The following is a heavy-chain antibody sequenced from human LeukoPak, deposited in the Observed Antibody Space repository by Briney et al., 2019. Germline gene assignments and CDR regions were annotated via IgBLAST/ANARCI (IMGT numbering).Heavy chain of an antibody. CDR2: INHSGST. J-gene: IGHJ5*02. V-gene: IGHV4-34*01. D-gene: IGHD3-10*01. CDR3: AREGITMVRGVIKPRRYNWFDP. Sequence: TSETLSLTCAVYGGSFSGYYWSWIRQPPGKGLEWIGEINHSGSTNYNPSLKSRVTISVDTSKNQSSLKLSSVTAADTAVYYCAREGITMVRGVIKPRRYNWFDPWGQGTLVTVSS. CDR1: GGSFSGYY.